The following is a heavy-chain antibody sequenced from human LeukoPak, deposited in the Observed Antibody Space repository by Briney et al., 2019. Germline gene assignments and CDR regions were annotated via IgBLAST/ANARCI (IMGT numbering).Heavy chain of an antibody. J-gene: IGHJ5*02. D-gene: IGHD3-10*01. CDR3: AKDGVLLWFGELSRNYNWFDP. Sequence: PGGSLRLSCAASGFTFSSYGMRWVRQAPGKGLEWVSAISGRGGSTYYADSVKGRFTISRDNSKNTLYLQMHSLRAEDTAVYYCAKDGVLLWFGELSRNYNWFDPWGQGTLVTVSS. V-gene: IGHV3-23*01. CDR1: GFTFSSYG. CDR2: ISGRGGST.